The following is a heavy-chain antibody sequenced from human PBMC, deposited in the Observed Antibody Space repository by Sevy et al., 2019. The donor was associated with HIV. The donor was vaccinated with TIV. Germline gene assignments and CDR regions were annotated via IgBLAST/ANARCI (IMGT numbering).Heavy chain of an antibody. CDR1: RFTFSSYS. V-gene: IGHV3-48*02. CDR2: ISSRSSTI. Sequence: GGCLRLSCAASRFTFSSYSMNWVRQAPGKGLEWVSYISSRSSTIYYADSVKGRFTISRDNAKNSLYLQMNSLRDEDTAVYYCAGSITMVWGVIITGPYFDYWGQGTLVTVSS. CDR3: AGSITMVWGVIITGPYFDY. D-gene: IGHD3-10*01. J-gene: IGHJ4*02.